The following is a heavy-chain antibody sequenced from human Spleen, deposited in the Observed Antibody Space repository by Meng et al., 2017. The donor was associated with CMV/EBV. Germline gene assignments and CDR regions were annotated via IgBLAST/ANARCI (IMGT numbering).Heavy chain of an antibody. Sequence: KASGYNCDIYGITWARQAPGQGLEWVGWVSAKTGDTNYGQRFQGRVTVPADTFTKAAYMEMRSLRSDDSAIYYCARAGAAVTTNFDFWGQGTLVTVSS. CDR3: ARAGAAVTTNFDF. V-gene: IGHV1-18*01. J-gene: IGHJ4*02. CDR1: GYNCDIYG. CDR2: VSAKTGDT. D-gene: IGHD4-17*01.